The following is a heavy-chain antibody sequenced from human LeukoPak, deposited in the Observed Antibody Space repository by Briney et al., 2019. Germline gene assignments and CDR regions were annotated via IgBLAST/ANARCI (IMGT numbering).Heavy chain of an antibody. Sequence: GASVTVSCKASGYTFTSYDINWVRQAPGQGLEWMGWMNPNSGNTGKAQKFQGRGTMTRNTSISTAYMELSSLRSEDTAVYYCARASGYYYYYYYGMDVWGQGTTVTVSS. CDR1: GYTFTSYD. V-gene: IGHV1-8*01. CDR3: ARASGYYYYYYYGMDV. D-gene: IGHD3-10*01. J-gene: IGHJ6*02. CDR2: MNPNSGNT.